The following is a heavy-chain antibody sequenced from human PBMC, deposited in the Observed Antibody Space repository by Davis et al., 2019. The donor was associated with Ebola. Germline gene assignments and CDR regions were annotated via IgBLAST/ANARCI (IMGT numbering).Heavy chain of an antibody. CDR1: GGSISSGGYY. V-gene: IGHV4-31*03. J-gene: IGHJ1*01. D-gene: IGHD3-22*01. CDR3: ARGLPMIVDFQH. Sequence: LRLSCTVSGGSISSGGYYWSWIRQHPGKGLEWIGYIYYSGSTYYNPSLKSRVTLSVDTSKNQFSLKLSSVTAADTAVYYCARGLPMIVDFQHWGQGTLVTVSS. CDR2: IYYSGST.